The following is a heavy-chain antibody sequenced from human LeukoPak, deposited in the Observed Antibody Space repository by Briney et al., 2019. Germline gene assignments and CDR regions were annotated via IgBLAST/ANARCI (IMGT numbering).Heavy chain of an antibody. CDR1: GDSVSSNSAA. Sequence: SQTLSLTCAISGDSVSSNSAAWNWIRRSPSRGLEWLGRTYYRSKWYNDYAVSVKSRITISPDTSMNQFSLQLNSVTPEDTAVYYCTREGVHSGGDSWGQGTLVTVSS. D-gene: IGHD4-23*01. CDR3: TREGVHSGGDS. CDR2: TYYRSKWYN. J-gene: IGHJ4*02. V-gene: IGHV6-1*01.